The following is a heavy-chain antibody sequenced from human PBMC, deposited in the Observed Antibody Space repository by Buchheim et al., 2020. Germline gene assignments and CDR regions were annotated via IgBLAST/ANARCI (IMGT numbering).Heavy chain of an antibody. CDR1: GFTFSDYG. CDR3: AKDLGFHFASGSSYFDS. CDR2: ASHDGTYK. J-gene: IGHJ4*02. V-gene: IGHV3-30*18. Sequence: QVQLVESGGGVVQPGRFLRLSCAASGFTFSDYGMHWVRQPPGRGLEWVAVASHDGTYKYYADSVKGRFTISRDNYKNTLYLQMNSLRTGDTAIYYCAKDLGFHFASGSSYFDSWGQGAL. D-gene: IGHD3-10*01.